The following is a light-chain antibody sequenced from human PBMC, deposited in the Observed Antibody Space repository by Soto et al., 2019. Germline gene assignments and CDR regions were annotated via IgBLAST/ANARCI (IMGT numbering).Light chain of an antibody. CDR1: SSNTGAGYD. J-gene: IGLJ3*02. CDR2: GNR. Sequence: QSALTQSPSVYGAPGQRVTISCTGSSSNTGAGYDVHWYQQFPGTAPKLLIYGNRNRPSGVPDRFSGSKSGTSASLAITGLQAEYEADYYCQSYDSTMSLCVFGVGTKLTVL. CDR3: QSYDSTMSLCV. V-gene: IGLV1-40*01.